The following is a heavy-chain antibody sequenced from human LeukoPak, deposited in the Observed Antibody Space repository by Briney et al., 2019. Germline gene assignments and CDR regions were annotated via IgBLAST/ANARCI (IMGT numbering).Heavy chain of an antibody. CDR3: ASKRWLQSSFDY. CDR2: INSDGSST. D-gene: IGHD5-24*01. V-gene: IGHV3-74*01. Sequence: GGSLRLSCAASGFTFSTFAMIWVRQPPGKGLEWVSRINSDGSSTSYADSVKGRFTISRDNAKNTVYLRMNSLRAEDTAVYYCASKRWLQSSFDYWGQGTLVTVSS. CDR1: GFTFSTFA. J-gene: IGHJ4*02.